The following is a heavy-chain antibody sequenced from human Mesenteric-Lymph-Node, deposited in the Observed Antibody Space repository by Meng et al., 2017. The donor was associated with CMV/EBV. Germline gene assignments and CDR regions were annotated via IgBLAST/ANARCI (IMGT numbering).Heavy chain of an antibody. D-gene: IGHD6-19*01. Sequence: GESLKISCAASGFTLSSSAMNWVRQAPGKGLEWVSVIYSGGRTYYVDSVKGRFTISRDTSKNTLYLQMNSLRAEDTAVYYCAKEGSGWNFDYWGQGTLVTVSS. CDR1: GFTLSSSA. V-gene: IGHV3-23*03. CDR2: IYSGGRT. J-gene: IGHJ4*02. CDR3: AKEGSGWNFDY.